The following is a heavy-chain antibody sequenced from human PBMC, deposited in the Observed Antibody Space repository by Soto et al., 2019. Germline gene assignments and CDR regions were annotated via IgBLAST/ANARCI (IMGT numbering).Heavy chain of an antibody. V-gene: IGHV4-31*03. D-gene: IGHD3-10*01. CDR1: GGSISSDGNY. J-gene: IGHJ6*02. CDR3: ARARMVRGIIYYYGMDV. Sequence: QVQLQESGPGLVKSSQTLSLTCTVSGGSISSDGNYWSWIRQHPGKGLEWIGYIYYSGSTYYNPSLMSRVTLSVDTSKNQFSLKLNSVTAADTAVYYCARARMVRGIIYYYGMDVWGQGTTVTVSS. CDR2: IYYSGST.